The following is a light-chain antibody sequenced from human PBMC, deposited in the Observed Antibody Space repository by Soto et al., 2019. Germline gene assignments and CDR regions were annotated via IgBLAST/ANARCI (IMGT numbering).Light chain of an antibody. CDR3: SSSTSSSTL. J-gene: IGLJ1*01. V-gene: IGLV2-14*01. CDR1: SSDVGSYNY. Sequence: QSVLTQPASVSGSPGQSITISCTGTSSDVGSYNYVSWYQQHPGKAPKLMIYEVSDRPSGISSRFSGSKSGNTASLTISGLQTEDEADYYCSSSTSSSTLFGTGTKVTLL. CDR2: EVS.